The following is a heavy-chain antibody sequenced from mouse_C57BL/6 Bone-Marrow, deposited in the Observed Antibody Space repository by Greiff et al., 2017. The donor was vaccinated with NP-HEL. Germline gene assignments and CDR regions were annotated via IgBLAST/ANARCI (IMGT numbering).Heavy chain of an antibody. CDR1: GYTFTDYY. CDR3: ARSRGGLDWFAY. Sequence: VQLQQSGPVLVKPGASVKMSCKASGYTFTDYYMNWVKQSHGKSLEWIGVINPYNGGTSYNQKFKGKATLTVDKSSSTAYMELNSLTSEDSGVYYCARSRGGLDWFAYWGQGTLVTVSA. D-gene: IGHD6-1*01. J-gene: IGHJ3*01. CDR2: INPYNGGT. V-gene: IGHV1-19*01.